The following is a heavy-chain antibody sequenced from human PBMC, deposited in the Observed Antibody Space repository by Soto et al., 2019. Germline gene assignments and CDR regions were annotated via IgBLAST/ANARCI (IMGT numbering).Heavy chain of an antibody. D-gene: IGHD5-18*01. Sequence: ASVKVSCKASGYTFTSYGISWVRQAPGQGLEWMGWISAYNGNTNYAQKLQGRVTMTTDTSTSTAYMELRSLRSDDTAVYYCARDEAHGWIQLWPYWGQGTLVTVSS. CDR2: ISAYNGNT. CDR3: ARDEAHGWIQLWPY. CDR1: GYTFTSYG. V-gene: IGHV1-18*01. J-gene: IGHJ4*02.